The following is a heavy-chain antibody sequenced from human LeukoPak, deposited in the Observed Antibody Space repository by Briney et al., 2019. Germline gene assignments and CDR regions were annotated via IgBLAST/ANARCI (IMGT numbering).Heavy chain of an antibody. D-gene: IGHD2-15*01. Sequence: SETLSLTCIVSGGSISSSGYYWAWIRQSPGKGLEWIGSIYQSGRTYYNLSLKSRVAIYVDMSVNRFSMTLSAVTAADTAVFYCARHGGSSSIDRWGQGTLVAVSS. V-gene: IGHV4-39*01. J-gene: IGHJ4*02. CDR1: GGSISSSGYY. CDR2: IYQSGRT. CDR3: ARHGGSSSIDR.